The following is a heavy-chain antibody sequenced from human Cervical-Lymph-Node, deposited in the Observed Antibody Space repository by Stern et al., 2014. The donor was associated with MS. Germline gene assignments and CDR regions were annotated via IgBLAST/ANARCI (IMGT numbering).Heavy chain of an antibody. CDR3: ASTSGWFDS. CDR1: GFNFGTYS. J-gene: IGHJ5*01. V-gene: IGHV3-21*01. CDR2: ISSSSSNI. Sequence: EVQLVESGGGLVKPGGSLTLSCAASGFNFGTYSMNWVRQAPGKGLECVSFISSSSSNIKYADAVKGRFTISRDNAKNSLFLQMSSLRVEDTAVYYCASTSGWFDSWGQGIQVTVSS.